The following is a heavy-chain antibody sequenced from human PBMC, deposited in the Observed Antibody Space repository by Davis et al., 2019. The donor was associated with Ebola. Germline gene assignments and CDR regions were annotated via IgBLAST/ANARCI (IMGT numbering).Heavy chain of an antibody. CDR2: ISAYNGNT. D-gene: IGHD3-16*02. CDR3: AREEMITFGGVIVNHDAFDI. Sequence: ASVKVSCKASGYTFTSYGISWVRQAPGQGLEWMGWISAYNGNTNYAQKLQGRVTMTTDTSTSTAYMELRSLRSDDTAVYYCAREEMITFGGVIVNHDAFDIWGQGTMVTVSS. CDR1: GYTFTSYG. J-gene: IGHJ3*02. V-gene: IGHV1-18*04.